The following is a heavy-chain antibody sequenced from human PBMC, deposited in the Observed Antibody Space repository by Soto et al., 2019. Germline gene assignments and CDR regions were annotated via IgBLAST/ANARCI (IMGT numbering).Heavy chain of an antibody. CDR2: ISYDGSNK. CDR1: GFTFSSYG. V-gene: IGHV3-30*18. CDR3: AKEVYYDFWSGYYGPSSIDY. J-gene: IGHJ4*02. D-gene: IGHD3-3*01. Sequence: GGSLRLSCAASGFTFSSYGMHWVRQAPGKGLEWVAVISYDGSNKYYADSVKGRFTISRDNSKNTLYLQMNSLRAEDTAVYYCAKEVYYDFWSGYYGPSSIDYWGQGTLVTVSS.